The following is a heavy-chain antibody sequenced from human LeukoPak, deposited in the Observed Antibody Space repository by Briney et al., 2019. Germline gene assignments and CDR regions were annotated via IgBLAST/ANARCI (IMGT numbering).Heavy chain of an antibody. CDR1: GYTFTSYG. CDR3: ARGTALSSPLEY. V-gene: IGHV1-8*02. CDR2: MNPKSGDT. J-gene: IGHJ4*02. Sequence: ASVKVSCKASGYTFTSYGISWVRQATGQGLEWMGWMNPKSGDTGYAQKFQGRVAMTRNTSITTAYMEVSSLTSEDTAVYYCARGTALSSPLEYWGQGTLVTVSS. D-gene: IGHD2-21*02.